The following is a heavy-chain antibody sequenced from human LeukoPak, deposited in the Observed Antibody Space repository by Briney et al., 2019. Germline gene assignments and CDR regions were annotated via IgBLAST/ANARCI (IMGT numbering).Heavy chain of an antibody. J-gene: IGHJ4*02. Sequence: GASVKVSCKASGYTFTSYGISWVRQAPGQGLEWMGWISANNGNTNYAQKLQGRVTMTTDTSTSTAYMELRSLRSDGTAVYYCARDTSRISKLIQLWLIDYWGQGTLVTVSS. D-gene: IGHD5-18*01. V-gene: IGHV1-18*01. CDR2: ISANNGNT. CDR3: ARDTSRISKLIQLWLIDY. CDR1: GYTFTSYG.